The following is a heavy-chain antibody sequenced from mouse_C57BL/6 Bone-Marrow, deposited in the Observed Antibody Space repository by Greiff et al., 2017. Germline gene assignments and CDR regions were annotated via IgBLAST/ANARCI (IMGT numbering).Heavy chain of an antibody. V-gene: IGHV1-7*01. CDR2: INPSSGYT. CDR1: GYTFTSYW. J-gene: IGHJ3*01. Sequence: VQLQQSGAELAKPGASVKLSCKASGYTFTSYWMHWVKQRPGQGLEWIGYINPSSGYTKYNQKCKDKATLTVDKSSSTAYMQLSSLTYEDSAVYYCARFAYWGQGTLVTVSA. CDR3: ARFAY.